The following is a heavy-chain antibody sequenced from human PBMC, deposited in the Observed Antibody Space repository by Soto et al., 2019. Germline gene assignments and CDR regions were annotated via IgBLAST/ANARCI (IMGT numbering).Heavy chain of an antibody. J-gene: IGHJ6*04. CDR2: IRSKADSYAT. CDR1: GFTFSGSA. V-gene: IGHV3-73*01. Sequence: PGGSLRLSCAASGFTFSGSAMHWGRQASGKGLEWVGRIRSKADSYATAYAASGKGRFTISRDDSKNTAYLQMNSLKVDDTAVYYCAMDTPMFPYGLDVWGKGTTVTVPS. CDR3: AMDTPMFPYGLDV. D-gene: IGHD5-18*01.